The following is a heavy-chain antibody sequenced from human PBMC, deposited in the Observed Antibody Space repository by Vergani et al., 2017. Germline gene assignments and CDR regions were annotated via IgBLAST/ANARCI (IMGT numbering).Heavy chain of an antibody. CDR2: IYYSGST. J-gene: IGHJ6*03. D-gene: IGHD3-3*01. CDR3: ARGSLGDFWSGYAHYYYYMDV. CDR1: GGSISSYY. Sequence: QVQLQESCPGLVKPSETLSLTCTVSGGSISSYYWSWIRQPPGKGLEWIGYIYYSGSTNYNPSLKSRVTISVDTSKNQFSLKLSSVTAADTAVYYCARGSLGDFWSGYAHYYYYMDVWGKGTTVTVSS. V-gene: IGHV4-59*01.